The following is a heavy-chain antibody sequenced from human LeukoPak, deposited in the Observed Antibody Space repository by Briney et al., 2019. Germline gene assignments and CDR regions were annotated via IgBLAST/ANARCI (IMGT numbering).Heavy chain of an antibody. J-gene: IGHJ3*02. CDR1: GYSFNTYW. Sequence: GESLKISCKGSGYSFNTYWIGWVRQMPGKGLEWMGIIYPGDSATRYSPSFQGQVTISADRSISTAYLQWSSLKASDTAMYYCARQGATRRSGHDAFDIWGQGTVVTVSS. V-gene: IGHV5-51*01. CDR2: IYPGDSAT. D-gene: IGHD6-6*01. CDR3: ARQGATRRSGHDAFDI.